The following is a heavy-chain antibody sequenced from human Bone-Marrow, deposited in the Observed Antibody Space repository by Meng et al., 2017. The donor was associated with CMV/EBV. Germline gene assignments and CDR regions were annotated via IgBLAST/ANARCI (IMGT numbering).Heavy chain of an antibody. V-gene: IGHV3-48*04. CDR1: GFTFTDSS. Sequence: GESLKISCEVSGFTFTDSSMNWIRQAPGKGLEWISYISGSGNTIYDADSVKGRFTISRDNAKNSLYLQMNNLRAEDTAVYYCARDNPARRLKVYAKGVDSWGQGTLVTGSS. J-gene: IGHJ4*02. D-gene: IGHD2-8*01. CDR2: ISGSGNTI. CDR3: ARDNPARRLKVYAKGVDS.